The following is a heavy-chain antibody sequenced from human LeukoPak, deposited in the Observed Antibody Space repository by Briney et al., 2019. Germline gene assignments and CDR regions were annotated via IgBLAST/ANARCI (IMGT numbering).Heavy chain of an antibody. V-gene: IGHV1-8*03. CDR3: AREDSSSWYDAFDI. J-gene: IGHJ3*02. D-gene: IGHD6-13*01. CDR2: MNPNSGNT. CDR1: GYTFTSYD. Sequence: ASVKVSCKASGYTFTSYDINWVRQATGQGLEWMGWMNPNSGNTGYAQKFQGRVTITRNTSISTACMELSSLRSEDTAVYYCAREDSSSWYDAFDIWGQGTMVTVPS.